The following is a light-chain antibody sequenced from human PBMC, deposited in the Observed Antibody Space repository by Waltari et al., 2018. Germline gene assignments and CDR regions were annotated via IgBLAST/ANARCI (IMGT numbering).Light chain of an antibody. CDR3: QQTYSTPPT. CDR2: AAS. Sequence: DIQMTQSPSSVSASVGDRVTITGRASQNIRNYLNWYQQKPGEAPKLLIYAASTLQSAVPSRFSGSGSGTDFSLTISVLRPEDFAIYYCQQTYSTPPTFGQGTKMEIK. J-gene: IGKJ2*01. CDR1: QNIRNY. V-gene: IGKV1-39*01.